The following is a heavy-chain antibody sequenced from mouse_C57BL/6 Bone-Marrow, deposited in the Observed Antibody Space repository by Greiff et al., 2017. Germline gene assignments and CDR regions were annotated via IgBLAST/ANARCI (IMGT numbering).Heavy chain of an antibody. Sequence: QVHVKQSGAELARPGASVQLSCKASGYTFTSYGISWVKQRTGQGLEWIGEIYPRSGNTYYNEKFKGKATLTADNSSSTAYMELRSLTSEASSVYFCARLDERGYYFDYWGQGTTLTVSS. V-gene: IGHV1-81*01. CDR1: GYTFTSYG. J-gene: IGHJ2*01. CDR3: ARLDERGYYFDY. CDR2: IYPRSGNT.